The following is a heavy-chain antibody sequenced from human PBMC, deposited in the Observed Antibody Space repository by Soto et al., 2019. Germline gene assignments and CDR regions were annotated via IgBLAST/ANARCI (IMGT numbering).Heavy chain of an antibody. CDR1: GGSISSYY. V-gene: IGHV4-59*01. Sequence: SETLSLTCTVSGGSISSYYWSWIRQPPGKGLEWIGYIYYSGSTNYNPSLKSRVTISVDTSKNQFSLKLSSVTAADTAVYYCARGGYYDSSGYYYYYYYYGMDVWGQGNTVTVSS. J-gene: IGHJ6*02. D-gene: IGHD3-22*01. CDR2: IYYSGST. CDR3: ARGGYYDSSGYYYYYYYYGMDV.